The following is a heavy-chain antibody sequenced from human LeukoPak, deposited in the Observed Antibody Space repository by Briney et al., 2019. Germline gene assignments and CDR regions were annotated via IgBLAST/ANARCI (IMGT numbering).Heavy chain of an antibody. D-gene: IGHD6-19*01. Sequence: PGGSLRLSCAASGFTFSSYGMHWVRQAPGKGLEWVAVISYDGSNKYYADSVKGRFTISRDNSKDTLCLQLNSLRAEDTAVYYCAREVSLSTSGWYYLPDAFDYWGQGTLVTVSS. CDR2: ISYDGSNK. CDR3: AREVSLSTSGWYYLPDAFDY. V-gene: IGHV3-30*03. CDR1: GFTFSSYG. J-gene: IGHJ4*02.